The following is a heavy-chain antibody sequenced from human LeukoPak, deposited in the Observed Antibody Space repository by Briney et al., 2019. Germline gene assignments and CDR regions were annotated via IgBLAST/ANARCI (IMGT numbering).Heavy chain of an antibody. CDR2: INAGNGNT. V-gene: IGHV1-3*01. J-gene: IGHJ6*02. Sequence: ASVKVSCKASGYTFTSYAMHWVRQAPGQRLEWMGWINAGNGNTKYSQKFQGRVTITRDTSASTAYMELSSLRSEDTAVYYYARVGGYSYGYPHYYYGMDVWGQGTTVTVSS. D-gene: IGHD5-18*01. CDR1: GYTFTSYA. CDR3: ARVGGYSYGYPHYYYGMDV.